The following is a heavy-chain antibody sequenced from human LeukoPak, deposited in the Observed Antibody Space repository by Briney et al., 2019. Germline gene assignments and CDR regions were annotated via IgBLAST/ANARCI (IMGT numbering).Heavy chain of an antibody. Sequence: GGSLRVSCSDSGFTFADFTMSWFRQSPGQGLEWVGFIRSKIFGGAPEHAASVAARFTISRDDSTSIAYLQMNSLQVEDTAVYYCARGSGRYVMVDWWGQGTLVTVSS. CDR2: IRSKIFGGAP. D-gene: IGHD6-19*01. J-gene: IGHJ4*02. V-gene: IGHV3-49*03. CDR3: ARGSGRYVMVDW. CDR1: GFTFADFT.